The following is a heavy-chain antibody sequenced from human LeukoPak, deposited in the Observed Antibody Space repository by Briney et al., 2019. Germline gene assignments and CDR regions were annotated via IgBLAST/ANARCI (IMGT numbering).Heavy chain of an antibody. V-gene: IGHV3-23*01. CDR1: GFTFSSYA. Sequence: GGSLRLSCAASGFTFSSYAMSWVRQAPGKGLEWVSAISGSGGRTYYADSVKGRFTISRDNSKNTLYLQMNSLRAEDTAVYYCAKGESSGWSAHIGDWGQGTLVTVSS. D-gene: IGHD6-19*01. J-gene: IGHJ4*02. CDR3: AKGESSGWSAHIGD. CDR2: ISGSGGRT.